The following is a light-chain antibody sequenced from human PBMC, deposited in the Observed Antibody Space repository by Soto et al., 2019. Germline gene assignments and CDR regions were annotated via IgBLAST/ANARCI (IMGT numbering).Light chain of an antibody. V-gene: IGKV3-15*01. CDR2: GVS. CDR1: QSVGSN. J-gene: IGKJ5*01. Sequence: EIVLTQSPGTLSLSPGERSTLSCRASQSVGSNLAWYQHKPGQAPRLLIYGVSTRATGIPARFSGSASGTEFTLTISSLQSEDFAVYSCQQYNDWPITFGPGTRLEIK. CDR3: QQYNDWPIT.